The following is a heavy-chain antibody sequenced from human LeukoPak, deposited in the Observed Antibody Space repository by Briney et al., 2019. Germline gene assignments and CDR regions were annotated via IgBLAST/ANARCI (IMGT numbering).Heavy chain of an antibody. J-gene: IGHJ2*01. Sequence: GGSLRLSCAASGFTFSSHWMNWVRQAPGKGLEWVANIKQGGSEIYYVDSVKGRFTISRDDAKNSLYLQMSSLRAEDAAVYYCAREYCSGGSCYWYFDLWGRGTLVTVSS. CDR3: AREYCSGGSCYWYFDL. CDR1: GFTFSSHW. V-gene: IGHV3-7*01. CDR2: IKQGGSEI. D-gene: IGHD2-15*01.